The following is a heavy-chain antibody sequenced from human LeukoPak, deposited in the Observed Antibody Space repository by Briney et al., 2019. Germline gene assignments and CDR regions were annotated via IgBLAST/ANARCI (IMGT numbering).Heavy chain of an antibody. J-gene: IGHJ4*02. CDR2: IWYDGSKK. V-gene: IGHV3-33*06. CDR3: AKGAGFYFDC. D-gene: IGHD6-25*01. Sequence: GGSLRLSCAASGFNFSIHGMHWVRQAPGKGLEWLAGIWYDGSKKYYVDSVKGRFSILRDNSKNTLFLQMNSLRVEDTAVYYCAKGAGFYFDCWGQGTLVTVSS. CDR1: GFNFSIHG.